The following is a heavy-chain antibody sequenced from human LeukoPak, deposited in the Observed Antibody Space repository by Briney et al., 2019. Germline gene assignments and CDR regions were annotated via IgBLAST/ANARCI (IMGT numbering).Heavy chain of an antibody. CDR1: GFTFSSYE. CDR3: ASQTYARFDP. V-gene: IGHV3-7*01. CDR2: IKQDGSEK. D-gene: IGHD3-16*01. Sequence: GGSLRLSCAASGFTFSSYEMNWVRQAPGKGLEWVANIKQDGSEKNYVDSVKGRFTISRDNARNALFLQMNSLRVEDTAVYYCASQTYARFDPWGQGTLVTVSS. J-gene: IGHJ5*02.